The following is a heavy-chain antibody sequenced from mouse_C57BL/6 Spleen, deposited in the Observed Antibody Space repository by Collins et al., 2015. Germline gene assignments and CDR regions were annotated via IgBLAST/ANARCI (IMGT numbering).Heavy chain of an antibody. CDR3: ARPIHYYGSSLHAMDY. Sequence: EVRLQQSGPVLVKPGASVKMSCKASGYTFTDYYMNWVKQSHGKSLEWIGVINPYNGGTSYNQKFKGKATLTVDKSSSTAYMELNSLTSEDSAVYYCARPIHYYGSSLHAMDYWGQGTSVTVSS. V-gene: IGHV1-19*01. CDR1: GYTFTDYY. CDR2: INPYNGGT. J-gene: IGHJ4*01. D-gene: IGHD1-1*01.